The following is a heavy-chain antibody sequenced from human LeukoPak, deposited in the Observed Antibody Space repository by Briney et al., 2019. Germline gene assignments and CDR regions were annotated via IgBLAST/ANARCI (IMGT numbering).Heavy chain of an antibody. J-gene: IGHJ4*02. Sequence: GGSLRLSCAASGFAFRITAMTWVRQAPGKGLEWVSAITGSGGSRYYAASVKGRFTISRVNSKNTLYLQMNSLRAEDTAIYYCATDIVSTTVDFWGQGTLVTVSS. CDR2: ITGSGGSR. CDR1: GFAFRITA. CDR3: ATDIVSTTVDF. V-gene: IGHV3-23*01. D-gene: IGHD5/OR15-5a*01.